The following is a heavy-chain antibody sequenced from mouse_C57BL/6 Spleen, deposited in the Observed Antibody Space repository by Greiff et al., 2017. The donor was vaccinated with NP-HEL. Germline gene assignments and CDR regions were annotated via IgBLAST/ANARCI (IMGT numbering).Heavy chain of an antibody. Sequence: EVQLQQSGAELVKPGASVKLSCTASGFNIKDYYMHWVKQRTEQGLEWIGMIDPEDGETKYAPQFQGKATITADTSSNTAYLQLSSLTSEDTAVYYCARTSSGYARYFDVWGTGTTVTVSS. J-gene: IGHJ1*03. CDR1: GFNIKDYY. D-gene: IGHD3-2*02. CDR3: ARTSSGYARYFDV. V-gene: IGHV14-2*01. CDR2: IDPEDGET.